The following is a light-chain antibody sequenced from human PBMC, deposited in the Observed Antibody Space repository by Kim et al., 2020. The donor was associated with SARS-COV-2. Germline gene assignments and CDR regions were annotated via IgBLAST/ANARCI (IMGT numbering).Light chain of an antibody. J-gene: IGKJ4*01. Sequence: LSPGERATLSCRASQRVVNFLAWYKQKPGQSPRLVIYDAFNRATRIPDRFRGSGSGTDFTLTISSLEPEDFAVYYCQQRDKWPLTFGGGTKVDIK. V-gene: IGKV3-11*01. CDR2: DAF. CDR3: QQRDKWPLT. CDR1: QRVVNF.